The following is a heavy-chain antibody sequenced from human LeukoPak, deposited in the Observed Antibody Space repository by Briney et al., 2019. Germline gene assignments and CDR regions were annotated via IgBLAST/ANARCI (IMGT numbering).Heavy chain of an antibody. CDR1: GFNFRDYG. CDR2: IIEGGDVK. J-gene: IGHJ4*02. CDR3: AKFAQRYCSGGTCHPFDY. V-gene: IGHV3-23*01. D-gene: IGHD2-15*01. Sequence: GGSLRLSCAASGFNFRDYGMTWVRQAPGKGLAWVANIIEGGDVKYYADSVKGRFTISRDNSKNTLYLQMNSLRAEDTAAYYCAKFAQRYCSGGTCHPFDYWGQGTLVTVSS.